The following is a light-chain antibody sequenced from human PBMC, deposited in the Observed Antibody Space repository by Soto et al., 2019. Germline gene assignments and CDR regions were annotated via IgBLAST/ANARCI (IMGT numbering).Light chain of an antibody. Sequence: QSALTQPASVSGSPGQSITISCTGTSSDIGGYNYVSWYQQHPGKAPKLMIYEVSNRPSGVSNRFSGSKSGTTASLTISGLQAADEADYSCTSYTSSSTHYVFGTGPKVTAL. CDR3: TSYTSSSTHYV. J-gene: IGLJ1*01. CDR1: SSDIGGYNY. V-gene: IGLV2-14*01. CDR2: EVS.